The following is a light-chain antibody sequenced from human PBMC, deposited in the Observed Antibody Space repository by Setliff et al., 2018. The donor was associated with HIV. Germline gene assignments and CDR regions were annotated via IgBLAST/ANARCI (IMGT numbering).Light chain of an antibody. CDR2: EDN. Sequence: NFMLTQPHAVSESPGKTVTISCTRSSGSIASNYVQWYQQRPGASPTTLIYEDNRRPSGVPDRFSGSIDSSSNSASLTISGLQTEDEADYYCQSFNSDSPVVFGGGTQLTVL. CDR3: QSFNSDSPVV. V-gene: IGLV6-57*01. CDR1: SGSIASNY. J-gene: IGLJ2*01.